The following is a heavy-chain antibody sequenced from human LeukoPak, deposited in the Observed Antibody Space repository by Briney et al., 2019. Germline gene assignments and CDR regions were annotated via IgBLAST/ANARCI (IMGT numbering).Heavy chain of an antibody. D-gene: IGHD6-13*01. J-gene: IGHJ4*02. CDR1: GGSISSGGYY. CDR2: IYHSGST. V-gene: IGHV4-30-2*01. CDR3: ARDRRWGIAAAGPGYFDY. Sequence: SETLSLTCTVSGGSISSGGYYWSWIRQPPGKGLEWIGYIYHSGSTYYNPSLKSRVTISVDRSKNQFSLKLSSVTAADTAVYYCARDRRWGIAAAGPGYFDYWGQGTLVTVSS.